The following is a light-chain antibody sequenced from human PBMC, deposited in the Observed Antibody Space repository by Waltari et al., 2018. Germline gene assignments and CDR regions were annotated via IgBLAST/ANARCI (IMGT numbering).Light chain of an antibody. J-gene: IGLJ2*01. V-gene: IGLV2-23*02. CDR1: SSDVGSYNR. CDR3: CSYAGSSTFV. CDR2: EVS. Sequence: QSALTQPASVSGSPGQSITISCTGTSSDVGSYNRVAWYQQCPGKAPKVMIYEVSKRPSGVSNRFSGSKSGNTASLTISGLQAEDEADYYCCSYAGSSTFVFGGGTKLTVL.